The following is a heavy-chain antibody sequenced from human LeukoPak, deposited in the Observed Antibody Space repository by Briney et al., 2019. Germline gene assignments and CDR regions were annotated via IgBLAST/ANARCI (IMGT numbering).Heavy chain of an antibody. J-gene: IGHJ4*02. V-gene: IGHV3-23*01. D-gene: IGHD2-15*01. CDR2: ISGSGGST. CDR3: AKNSGGACYSHLDY. Sequence: GGSLRLSCAASGFTFSSYGMTWVRQAPGKGLEWVSGISGSGGSTYYEDSVKGRFTISRDNSKNTLYLQMNSLRAEDTAVYYCAKNSGGACYSHLDYWGQGTLVTVSS. CDR1: GFTFSSYG.